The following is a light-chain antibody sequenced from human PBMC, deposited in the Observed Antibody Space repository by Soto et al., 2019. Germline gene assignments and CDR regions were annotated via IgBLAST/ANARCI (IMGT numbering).Light chain of an antibody. CDR1: QGISNY. V-gene: IGKV1-9*01. J-gene: IGKJ5*01. CDR3: QQLNSYPIT. CDR2: AAS. Sequence: DIEMSQSPSSLCACLLYIVTITFRASQGISNYLAWYQQRPGKAPKLLIYAASTLQSGVPSRFSGSGSATDFTLTISSLQPEDFATYYCQQLNSYPITFGQGTRLEIK.